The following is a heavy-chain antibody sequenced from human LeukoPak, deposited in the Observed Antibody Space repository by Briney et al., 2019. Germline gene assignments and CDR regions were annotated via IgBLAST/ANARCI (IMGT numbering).Heavy chain of an antibody. J-gene: IGHJ5*02. V-gene: IGHV4-39*01. CDR3: ARSSGHITIFGVVIINWFDP. D-gene: IGHD3-3*01. CDR1: GGSISSYY. CDR2: IYYSGST. Sequence: SETLSLTCTVSGGSISSYYWGWIRQPPGKGLEWIGSIYYSGSTYYNPSLKSRVTISVDTSKNQFSLKLSSVTAADTAVYYCARSSGHITIFGVVIINWFDPWGQGTLVTVSS.